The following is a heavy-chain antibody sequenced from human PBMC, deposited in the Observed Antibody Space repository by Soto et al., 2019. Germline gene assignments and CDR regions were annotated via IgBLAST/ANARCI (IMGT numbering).Heavy chain of an antibody. CDR2: IYYSGST. J-gene: IGHJ4*02. D-gene: IGHD3-9*01. Sequence: SETLSLTCTVSGGSISSSSYYWGWIRQPPGKGLEWIGSIYYSGSTYYNPSLKSRVTISVDTSKNQFSLKLSSVTAADTAVYYCARHYDILTGYYRGFDYWGQGTLVTVSS. CDR1: GGSISSSSYY. V-gene: IGHV4-39*01. CDR3: ARHYDILTGYYRGFDY.